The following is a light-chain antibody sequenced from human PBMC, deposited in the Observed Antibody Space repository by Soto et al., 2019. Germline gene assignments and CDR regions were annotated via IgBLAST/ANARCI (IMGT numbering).Light chain of an antibody. CDR1: QSVGSD. CDR2: DAS. CDR3: QQRSNWPRT. V-gene: IGKV3-11*01. J-gene: IGKJ1*01. Sequence: IVLTQSPGTLSLSPGERATLSCRASQSVGSDYLAWYQQKPGQAPSLLIYDASNRATGIPARFSGSGSGTDFTLTISSLEPEDFAVYYCQQRSNWPRTFGQGTKVDIK.